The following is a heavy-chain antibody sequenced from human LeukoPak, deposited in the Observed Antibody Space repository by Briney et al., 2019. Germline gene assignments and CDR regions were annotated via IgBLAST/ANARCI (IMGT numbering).Heavy chain of an antibody. CDR3: AKVGSTHGDFDY. V-gene: IGHV3-23*01. Sequence: PGGSLRLSCAASGFTFSTNAMSWVRQAPGKGLEWVSGISSGGGSTYYADSVKGRFTISRDNSKNTLYLQMNSLRSEDTAVYYCAKVGSTHGDFDYWGQGTLVTVSS. J-gene: IGHJ4*02. D-gene: IGHD1-26*01. CDR1: GFTFSTNA. CDR2: ISSGGGST.